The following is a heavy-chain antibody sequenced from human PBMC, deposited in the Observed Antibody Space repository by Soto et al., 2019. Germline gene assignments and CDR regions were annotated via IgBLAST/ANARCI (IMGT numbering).Heavy chain of an antibody. CDR3: ARDQFFDRIYYYGIDV. Sequence: ASVKVSCKSSGYPFTHYGITWVRQAPGQGLEWMGWISPYNGNTNYGQTLQGRVTLTTDTSTSTVYMELRSLRSDDTAVYYCARDQFFDRIYYYGIDVGGQGTRVTASS. CDR2: ISPYNGNT. J-gene: IGHJ6*02. D-gene: IGHD3-3*02. V-gene: IGHV1-18*01. CDR1: GYPFTHYG.